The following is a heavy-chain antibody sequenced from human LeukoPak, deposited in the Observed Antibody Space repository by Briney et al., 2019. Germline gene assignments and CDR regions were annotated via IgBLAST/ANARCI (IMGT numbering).Heavy chain of an antibody. CDR2: IKRDGSEK. CDR1: GFTFSSYW. V-gene: IGHV3-7*01. CDR3: ARDGRDGYNLLHFDY. D-gene: IGHD5-24*01. J-gene: IGHJ4*02. Sequence: GGSLRLSCAASGFTFSSYWMTWVRQAPGKGLEWVANIKRDGSEKHYVDSVKGRFTISRDDSKNTLYLQMNSLRTEDTAVYYCARDGRDGYNLLHFDYWGQGTLVTVSS.